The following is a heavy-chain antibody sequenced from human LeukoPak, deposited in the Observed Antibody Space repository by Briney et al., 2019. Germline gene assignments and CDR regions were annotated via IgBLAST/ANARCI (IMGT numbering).Heavy chain of an antibody. CDR2: IYHSGST. CDR3: ARAGGIVGATTFDY. V-gene: IGHV4-38-2*01. J-gene: IGHJ4*02. CDR1: GYSISSGYY. D-gene: IGHD1-26*01. Sequence: PSETLSLTCAVSGYSISSGYYWGWIRQPPGKGLEWIGSIYHSGSTYYNPSLKSRVTISVDTSKNQFSLKLSSVTAADTAVYYCARAGGIVGATTFDYWGQGTLVTVSS.